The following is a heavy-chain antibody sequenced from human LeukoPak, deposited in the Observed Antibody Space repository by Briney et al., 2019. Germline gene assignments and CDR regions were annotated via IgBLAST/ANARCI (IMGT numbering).Heavy chain of an antibody. D-gene: IGHD6-13*01. Sequence: GGSLRLSCKASGITFRIHGMFWVRQAPGKGLEWVASIRYDGSRQFYADSVKGRFTISRDNSRNTLYLQMNSLRAEDTALYYCAKMSSSWTYYYGMDVWGQGTTVTVSS. CDR3: AKMSSSWTYYYGMDV. V-gene: IGHV3-30*02. CDR1: GITFRIHG. CDR2: IRYDGSRQ. J-gene: IGHJ6*02.